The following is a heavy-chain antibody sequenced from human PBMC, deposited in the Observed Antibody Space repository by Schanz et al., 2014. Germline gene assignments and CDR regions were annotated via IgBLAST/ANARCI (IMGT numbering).Heavy chain of an antibody. J-gene: IGHJ4*02. Sequence: VQLLDSGGGLVQPGRSLRLSCAASGFTFSTYAMSWVRQAPGKGLEWVAVIWYDENNKYYADSVKGRFTISRDRFQNTLYLRMSSLRAEDTAVYYCARPRFDYGEVDYWGQGTLVTVSS. CDR3: ARPRFDYGEVDY. CDR1: GFTFSTYA. V-gene: IGHV3-33*08. CDR2: IWYDENNK. D-gene: IGHD4-17*01.